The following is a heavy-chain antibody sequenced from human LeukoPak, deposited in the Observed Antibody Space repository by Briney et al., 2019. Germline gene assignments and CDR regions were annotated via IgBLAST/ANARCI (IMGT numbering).Heavy chain of an antibody. CDR3: ARHVAVAANYDY. V-gene: IGHV4-39*01. CDR2: MYHTGDT. Sequence: LETLSLTCTVSGDSITSRTSCWSWIRQPPGKGLEWITCMYHTGDTFYSPSLRSRVTISIDTSKNQFSLKLSSVTAADTALYYCARHVAVAANYDYWGQGSLVIVSS. CDR1: GDSITSRTSC. J-gene: IGHJ4*02. D-gene: IGHD6-19*01.